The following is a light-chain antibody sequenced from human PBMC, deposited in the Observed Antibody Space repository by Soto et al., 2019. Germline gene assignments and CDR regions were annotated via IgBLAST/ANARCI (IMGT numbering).Light chain of an antibody. CDR3: QQYSAYPLT. Sequence: DIQMTQSPSTLSVSVGDRVTIACRASQSISGYLAWYQRKPGKAPKLLIYDASNLETGVPSRFSGSGSGTEFTLTINSLQPDDFATYYCQQYSAYPLTFGGGTKVEIK. CDR1: QSISGY. V-gene: IGKV1-5*01. CDR2: DAS. J-gene: IGKJ4*01.